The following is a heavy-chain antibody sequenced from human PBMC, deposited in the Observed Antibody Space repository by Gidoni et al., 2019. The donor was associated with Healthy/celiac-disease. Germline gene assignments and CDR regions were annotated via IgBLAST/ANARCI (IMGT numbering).Heavy chain of an antibody. Sequence: EVQLLESGGGLVQPGGSLRLSCAASGFTFSSYAMSWVRQAPGKGLEWVSAISGSGGSTYYADSVKGRFTISRDNSKNTLYLQMNSLRAEDTAVYYCAKNGPNCSGGSCYRTDAFDIWGQGTMVTVSS. CDR2: ISGSGGST. J-gene: IGHJ3*02. V-gene: IGHV3-23*01. CDR1: GFTFSSYA. CDR3: AKNGPNCSGGSCYRTDAFDI. D-gene: IGHD2-15*01.